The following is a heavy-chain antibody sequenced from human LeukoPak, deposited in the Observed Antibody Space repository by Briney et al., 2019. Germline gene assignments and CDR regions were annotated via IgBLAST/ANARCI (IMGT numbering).Heavy chain of an antibody. CDR1: GFAFSVYE. CDR3: AKDKQWLVQYYFDY. Sequence: GGSLRLSCAASGFAFSVYEMYWVRQAPGKGLEWVSYISSSGGTRYYADSVKGRFTISRDNSKNTLYLQMNSLRAEDTAVYYCAKDKQWLVQYYFDYWGQGTLVTVSS. D-gene: IGHD6-19*01. V-gene: IGHV3-48*03. CDR2: ISSSGGTR. J-gene: IGHJ4*02.